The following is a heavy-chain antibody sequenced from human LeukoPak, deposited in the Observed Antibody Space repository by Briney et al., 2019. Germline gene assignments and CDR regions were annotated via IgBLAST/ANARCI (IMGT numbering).Heavy chain of an antibody. CDR1: GGSISSYY. Sequence: SETLSLTCTVSGGSISSYYWSWIRQPPGKGLEWIGYIYYSGYTNYNPSLKSRVTISVDTSKNQFSLKLSSVTAADTAVYYCARTTMVRGTYYMDVWGKGTTVTVSS. V-gene: IGHV4-59*01. CDR2: IYYSGYT. J-gene: IGHJ6*03. CDR3: ARTTMVRGTYYMDV. D-gene: IGHD3-10*01.